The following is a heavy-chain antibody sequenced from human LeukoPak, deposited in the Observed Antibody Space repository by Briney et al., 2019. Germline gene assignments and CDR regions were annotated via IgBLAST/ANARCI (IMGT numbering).Heavy chain of an antibody. CDR2: IRFDGSDK. J-gene: IGHJ6*03. CDR1: GFTFTYFG. V-gene: IGHV3-30*02. D-gene: IGHD5-18*01. CDR3: ASRGYSYGYEGYNYYYYYMDV. Sequence: GGSLRLSCAASGFTFTYFGMHWVRQAPGKGLEWVAFIRFDGSDKYYADSVKGRFTISRDNSNNILYLQMNSLRAEDTAVYYCASRGYSYGYEGYNYYYYYMDVWGKGTTVTVSS.